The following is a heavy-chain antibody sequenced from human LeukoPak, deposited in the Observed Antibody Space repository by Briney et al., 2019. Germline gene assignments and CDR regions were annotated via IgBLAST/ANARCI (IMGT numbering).Heavy chain of an antibody. J-gene: IGHJ4*02. V-gene: IGHV4-38-2*02. CDR3: ARRGMIVDSDY. CDR2: IYHSGST. Sequence: SETLSLTCTVSGYSISSGYYWGWIRQPPGKGLEWIGSIYHSGSTYYNPSLKSRVTISVDTSKNQFSLKLSSVTAADTAVYYCARRGMIVDSDYWGQGTLVTVSS. D-gene: IGHD3-22*01. CDR1: GYSISSGYY.